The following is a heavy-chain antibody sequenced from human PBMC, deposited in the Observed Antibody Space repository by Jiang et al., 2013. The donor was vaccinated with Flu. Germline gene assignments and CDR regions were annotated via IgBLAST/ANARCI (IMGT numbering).Heavy chain of an antibody. CDR3: ARGRLFSLGPLDY. J-gene: IGHJ4*02. V-gene: IGHV4-34*01. CDR1: GGSFSGYY. Sequence: TLSLTCAVYGGSFSGYYWSWIRQPPGKGLEWIGEINHSGSTNYNPSLKSRVTISVDTSKNQFSLKLSSVTAADTAVYYCARGRLFSLGPLDYWGQGTLVTVSS. D-gene: IGHD3-10*01. CDR2: INHSGST.